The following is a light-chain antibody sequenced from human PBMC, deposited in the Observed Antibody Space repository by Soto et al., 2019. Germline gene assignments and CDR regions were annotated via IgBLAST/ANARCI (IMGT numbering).Light chain of an antibody. CDR2: GAS. CDR1: QSVSSN. J-gene: IGKJ5*01. Sequence: EIVMTQSPATLSVSPGERATLSCRASQSVSSNLAWYQQKPGQAPRLLIYGASTRATGIPARFSGSGSGTDFTLTISSLEPEDFAVYYCQHRYNWLIAFGQGTRLEI. V-gene: IGKV3-15*01. CDR3: QHRYNWLIA.